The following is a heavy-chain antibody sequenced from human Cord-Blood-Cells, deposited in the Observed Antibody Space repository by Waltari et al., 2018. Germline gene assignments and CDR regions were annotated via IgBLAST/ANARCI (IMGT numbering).Heavy chain of an antibody. D-gene: IGHD3-10*01. CDR2: IYPGDSDT. V-gene: IGHV5-51*01. CDR3: ARLQGSPKTYYFDY. Sequence: EYMGIIYPGDSDTRYSPSFQGQVTISADKSISTAYLQWSSLKASDTAMYYCARLQGSPKTYYFDYWGQGTLVTVSS. J-gene: IGHJ4*02.